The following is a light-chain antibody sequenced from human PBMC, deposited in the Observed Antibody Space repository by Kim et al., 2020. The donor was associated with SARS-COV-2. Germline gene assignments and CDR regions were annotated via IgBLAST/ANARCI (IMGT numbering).Light chain of an antibody. J-gene: IGKJ5*01. CDR2: DAY. V-gene: IGKV1-5*01. CDR3: QHHSTYPIT. Sequence: ASVGDRVTLTCRASQSIGGWLAWYQQKPGKAPKLLIYDAYSVESGVPSRFSGSGSGTEFTLTISSPQPDDSATYYCQHHSTYPITFGQGTRLEIK. CDR1: QSIGGW.